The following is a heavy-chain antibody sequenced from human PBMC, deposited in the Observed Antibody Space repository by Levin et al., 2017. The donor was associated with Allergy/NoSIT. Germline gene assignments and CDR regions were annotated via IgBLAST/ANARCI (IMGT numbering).Heavy chain of an antibody. Sequence: GASVKFSCAASGFTFSSYWMYWVRQAPGKGLLWVSRIYNDGSTASYADSVKGRFTISRDNAKNTLYLQMNSLRAEDTAVYYCAREGSSSWTYFYGLDVWGQGATVTVSS. CDR1: GFTFSSYW. D-gene: IGHD6-13*01. J-gene: IGHJ6*02. V-gene: IGHV3-74*01. CDR2: IYNDGSTA. CDR3: AREGSSSWTYFYGLDV.